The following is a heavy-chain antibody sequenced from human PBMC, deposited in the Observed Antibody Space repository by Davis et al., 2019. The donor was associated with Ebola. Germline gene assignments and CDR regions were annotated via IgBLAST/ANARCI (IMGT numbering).Heavy chain of an antibody. J-gene: IGHJ4*02. CDR3: AAARGGWNDGADY. CDR1: GFTFTSSA. CDR2: IVVGSGNT. V-gene: IGHV1-58*02. D-gene: IGHD1-1*01. Sequence: SVKVSCKASGFTFTSSAMQWVRQARGQRLEWIGWIVVGSGNTNYAQKFQERVTITRDMSTSTAYMELSSLRSEDTAVYYCAAARGGWNDGADYWGQGTLVTVSS.